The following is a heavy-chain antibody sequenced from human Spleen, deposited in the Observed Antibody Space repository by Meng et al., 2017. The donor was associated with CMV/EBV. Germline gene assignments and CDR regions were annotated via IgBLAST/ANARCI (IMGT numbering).Heavy chain of an antibody. CDR1: FSSYA. V-gene: IGHV1-69*05. D-gene: IGHD2-2*01. CDR2: IIPIFGTA. CDR3: ARDRVVVVPAAMGNWFDP. Sequence: FSSYAISWVRQAPGQGLAWMGGIIPIFGTANYAQKFQGRVTITTDESTSTAYMELSSLRSEDTAVYYCARDRVVVVPAAMGNWFDPWGQGTLVTVSS. J-gene: IGHJ5*02.